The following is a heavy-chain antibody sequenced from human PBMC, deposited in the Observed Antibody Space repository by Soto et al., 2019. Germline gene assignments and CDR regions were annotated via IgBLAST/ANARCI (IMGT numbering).Heavy chain of an antibody. CDR3: ARGRYGDY. Sequence: QVNLVESGAEVKKPGASVKVSCKASGYTFTSYGITWVRQAPGQGLEWMGWISAHNGNTDYAQKLQGRVIVTRDTSTSTAYMELRSLRSDDTAVYYCARGRYGDYWGQGALVTVSS. CDR1: GYTFTSYG. V-gene: IGHV1-18*01. J-gene: IGHJ4*02. D-gene: IGHD1-1*01. CDR2: ISAHNGNT.